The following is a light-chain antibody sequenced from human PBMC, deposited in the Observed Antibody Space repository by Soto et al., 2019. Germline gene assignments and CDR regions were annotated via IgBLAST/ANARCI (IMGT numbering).Light chain of an antibody. J-gene: IGLJ3*02. V-gene: IGLV1-40*01. Sequence: QSVLTQPPSVSGVPGQRVTISCTGSSSNIGAGYDVHWYQQLPGTAPKLLIYGNNNRPSGVPDRFSGSKSGTSASLAITGLQAEDEADYYCQSYDNSLGGWVFGGGTKVTVL. CDR2: GNN. CDR3: QSYDNSLGGWV. CDR1: SSNIGAGYD.